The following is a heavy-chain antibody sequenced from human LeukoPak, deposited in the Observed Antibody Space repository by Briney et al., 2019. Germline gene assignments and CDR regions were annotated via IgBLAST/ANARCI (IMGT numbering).Heavy chain of an antibody. CDR1: GFTFSSYG. V-gene: IGHV3-23*01. D-gene: IGHD3-3*01. Sequence: GGSLRLSCAASGFTFSSYGMSWVHQAPGKGLEWVSAISGSGGSTYYADSVKGRFTISRDNSKNTLYLQMNSLRAEDTAVYYCAKTPVRRFPLYFDYWGQGTLVTVSS. J-gene: IGHJ4*02. CDR3: AKTPVRRFPLYFDY. CDR2: ISGSGGST.